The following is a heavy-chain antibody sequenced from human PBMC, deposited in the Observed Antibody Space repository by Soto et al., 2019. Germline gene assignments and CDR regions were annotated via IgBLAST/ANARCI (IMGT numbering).Heavy chain of an antibody. CDR2: IYYSGST. CDR3: ARQWHSSSSDAFDI. Sequence: SETLSLTCTVSGGSISSSSYYWGWIRQPPGKGLEWIGSIYYSGSTYYNPSLKSRVTISGDTSKNHFSLKLSSVTAADTAVYYCARQWHSSSSDAFDIWGQGTMVTVSS. CDR1: GGSISSSSYY. V-gene: IGHV4-39*01. D-gene: IGHD6-13*01. J-gene: IGHJ3*02.